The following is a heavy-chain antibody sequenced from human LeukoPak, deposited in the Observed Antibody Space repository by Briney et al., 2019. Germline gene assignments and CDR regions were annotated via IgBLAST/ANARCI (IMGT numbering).Heavy chain of an antibody. V-gene: IGHV5-51*01. J-gene: IGHJ4*02. CDR2: IYPGDSDT. Sequence: GESLKISCKASGYSFTTYWIGWVRQMPGKGLEWVGSIYPGDSDTTYDPSFQGQVTISADKSISTAYLQWNSLKASDTAMYYCALGVAGRFAFWGQGTLVTVSS. D-gene: IGHD6-19*01. CDR3: ALGVAGRFAF. CDR1: GYSFTTYW.